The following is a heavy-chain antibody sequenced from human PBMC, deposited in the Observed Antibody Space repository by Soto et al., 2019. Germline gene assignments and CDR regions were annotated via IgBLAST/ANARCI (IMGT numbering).Heavy chain of an antibody. J-gene: IGHJ4*02. CDR1: GGSVSSASYY. V-gene: IGHV4-61*01. CDR3: ARAGLGDGSDY. Sequence: QVQLQESGPGLEKPSETLSLTRTVSGGSVSSASYYWSWIRQPPGKGLEWIGYIYYSGSTNYNPSLKSRVTISVDTSKNQFSLKLSSVTAADTAVYYCARAGLGDGSDYWGQGTLVTVSS. CDR2: IYYSGST. D-gene: IGHD1-26*01.